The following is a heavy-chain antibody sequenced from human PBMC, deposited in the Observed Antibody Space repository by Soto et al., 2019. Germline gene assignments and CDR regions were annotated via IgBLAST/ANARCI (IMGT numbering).Heavy chain of an antibody. V-gene: IGHV3-30*18. CDR2: ISYDGSNK. D-gene: IGHD4-17*01. J-gene: IGHJ4*02. CDR3: AKDLVDYGDYAWQVDY. CDR1: GFTFSSYG. Sequence: QVQLVESGGGVVQPGRSLRLSCAASGFTFSSYGTHWVRQAPGKGLEWVAVISYDGSNKYYADSVKGRFTISRDNSKNTLYLQMNSLRAEDTAVYYCAKDLVDYGDYAWQVDYWGQGTLVTVSS.